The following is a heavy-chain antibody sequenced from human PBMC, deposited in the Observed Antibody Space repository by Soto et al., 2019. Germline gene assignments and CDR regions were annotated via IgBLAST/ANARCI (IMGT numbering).Heavy chain of an antibody. V-gene: IGHV4-4*07. CDR2: IYNSGST. Sequence: SETLSLTCTVTGGTISGYYWTWIRQSAGGGLEWIGRIYNSGSTNYNPSFKSRVTISLDTSMNHFSLRLSSVTAADTAVYYCARGQRFSDWFDPWGQGTLVTVSS. J-gene: IGHJ5*02. D-gene: IGHD3-3*01. CDR3: ARGQRFSDWFDP. CDR1: GGTISGYY.